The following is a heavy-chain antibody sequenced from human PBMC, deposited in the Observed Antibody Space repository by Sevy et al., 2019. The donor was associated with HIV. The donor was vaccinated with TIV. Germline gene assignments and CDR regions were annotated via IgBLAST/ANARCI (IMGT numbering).Heavy chain of an antibody. CDR1: GFIFGDYY. V-gene: IGHV3-11*01. J-gene: IGHJ4*02. CDR3: ARGAHYEDANWGFDY. Sequence: GGSLRLSCAASGFIFGDYYMAWVRQAPGKGLEWISYVSRGGFTIYYADSVEGRFSISRDDAKDSLFLQMDSLRAEDTAFYYCARGAHYEDANWGFDYWGQGALVTVSS. CDR2: VSRGGFTI. D-gene: IGHD7-27*01.